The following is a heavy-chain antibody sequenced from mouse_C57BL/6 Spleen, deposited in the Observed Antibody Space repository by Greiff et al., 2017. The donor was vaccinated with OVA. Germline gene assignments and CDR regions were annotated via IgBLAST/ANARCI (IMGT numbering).Heavy chain of an antibody. D-gene: IGHD2-5*01. Sequence: QVQLQQPGAELVKPGASVKLSCKASGYTFTSYWMHRVKQRPGQGLEWIGMIHPNSGSTNYNEKFKSKATLTVDKSSSTAYMQLSSLTSEDSAVYYCARYPYSNWYFDVWGTGTTVTVSS. CDR1: GYTFTSYW. V-gene: IGHV1-64*01. J-gene: IGHJ1*03. CDR2: IHPNSGST. CDR3: ARYPYSNWYFDV.